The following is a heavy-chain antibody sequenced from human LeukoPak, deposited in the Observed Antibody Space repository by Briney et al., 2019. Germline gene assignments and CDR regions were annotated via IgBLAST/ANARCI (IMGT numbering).Heavy chain of an antibody. V-gene: IGHV4-34*01. D-gene: IGHD3-10*01. CDR2: INHSGST. J-gene: IGHJ5*02. CDR3: ASALLWFGELLA. Sequence: SETLSLTCAVYGGSFSGYYWSWIRQPPGKGLEWIGEINHSGSTNYNPSLKSRVTISVDTSKNQFSLKLSSVTAADTAVYYCASALLWFGELLAWGQGTLVTVSS. CDR1: GGSFSGYY.